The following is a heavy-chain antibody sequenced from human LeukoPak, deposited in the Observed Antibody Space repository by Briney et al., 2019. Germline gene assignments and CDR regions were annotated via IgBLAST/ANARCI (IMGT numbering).Heavy chain of an antibody. Sequence: GGSLRLSCAASGFTFSSYGMHWVRQAPGKGLEWVAVISYDGSNKYYADSVKGRFTISRDNSKNTLYLQMNSLRAEDTAVYYCVKDTHYWGQGTLVTVSS. V-gene: IGHV3-30*18. CDR3: VKDTHY. J-gene: IGHJ4*02. D-gene: IGHD2-15*01. CDR1: GFTFSSYG. CDR2: ISYDGSNK.